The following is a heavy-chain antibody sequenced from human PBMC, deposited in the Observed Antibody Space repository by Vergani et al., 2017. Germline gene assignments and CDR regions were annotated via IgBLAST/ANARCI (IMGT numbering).Heavy chain of an antibody. V-gene: IGHV5-51*01. J-gene: IGHJ4*02. D-gene: IGHD1-26*01. CDR3: ARHEAGATILYPFDY. CDR1: GYSFTSYW. CDR2: IYPGDSDT. Sequence: EVQLVQSGAEVKKPGESLKISCKGSGYSFTSYWIGWVRQMPGKGLEWMGIIYPGDSDTRYSPSFQGQVTISADMSISTAYLQWSSLKASDTAMYYCARHEAGATILYPFDYWGQGTLVTVSS.